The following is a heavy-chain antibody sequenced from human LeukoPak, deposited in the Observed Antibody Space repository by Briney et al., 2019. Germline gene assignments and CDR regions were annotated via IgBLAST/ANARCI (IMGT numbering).Heavy chain of an antibody. CDR2: ICISVSTI. Sequence: PGGSLRLSSAASGFTSSDYSMSSISDAPEKGLWWVSYICISVSTIYYADSVTGRFTISRHNAKNSLYLQLYSLRAKDTAVYYCARVPPMVRGVIRASIGYYYYYGMDVWGQGTTVAVSS. D-gene: IGHD3-10*01. J-gene: IGHJ6*02. CDR3: ARVPPMVRGVIRASIGYYYYYGMDV. V-gene: IGHV3-11*01. CDR1: GFTSSDYS.